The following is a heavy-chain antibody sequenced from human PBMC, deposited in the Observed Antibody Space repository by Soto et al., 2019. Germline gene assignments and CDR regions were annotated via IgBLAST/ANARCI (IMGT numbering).Heavy chain of an antibody. CDR3: ARNDSGSNNFDY. CDR1: YGSISSGGYY. V-gene: IGHV4-31*03. J-gene: IGHJ4*02. CDR2: ISDSGRT. Sequence: QVQLQESGPGLVKPSQTLSLTCTVSYGSISSGGYYWIWIRQHPGKGLEWIGYISDSGRTYYNPSFESRVPISKDTSKNQFSLRLRYVTSADTAVYFCARNDSGSNNFDYSGQGTLVTGSS. D-gene: IGHD3-10*01.